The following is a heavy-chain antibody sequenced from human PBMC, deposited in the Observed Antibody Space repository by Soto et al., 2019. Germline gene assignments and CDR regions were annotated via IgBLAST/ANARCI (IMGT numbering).Heavy chain of an antibody. Sequence: GGSLRLSCAASGFTFSSYWMSWVRQAPGKGLEWVANIKQDGSEKYYVDSVKGRFTISRDNAKNSLYLQMNSLRAEDTAVYYCARDLLNRHYGSGSYYYYYYGMDVWGQGTTVTVSS. D-gene: IGHD3-10*01. CDR2: IKQDGSEK. V-gene: IGHV3-7*01. J-gene: IGHJ6*02. CDR3: ARDLLNRHYGSGSYYYYYYGMDV. CDR1: GFTFSSYW.